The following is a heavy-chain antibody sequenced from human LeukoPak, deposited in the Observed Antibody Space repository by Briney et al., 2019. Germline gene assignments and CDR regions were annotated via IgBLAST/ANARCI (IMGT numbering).Heavy chain of an antibody. CDR3: VGATIASAGFSLDF. V-gene: IGHV4-59*01. Sequence: TASETLSLTCTVSGGSINRYYWTWIRQSPGKGLEWIGYVYYLGSTNYNPSLGGRVTISLQRSENEFSLKLTYVTAADTALYYCVGATIASAGFSLDFWGQGTLVTVSS. CDR1: GGSINRYY. J-gene: IGHJ4*02. CDR2: VYYLGST. D-gene: IGHD6-13*01.